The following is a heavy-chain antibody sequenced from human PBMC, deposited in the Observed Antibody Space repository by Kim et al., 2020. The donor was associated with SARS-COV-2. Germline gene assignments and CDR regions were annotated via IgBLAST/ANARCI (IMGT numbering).Heavy chain of an antibody. CDR3: AKDETVGYSHISPHY. J-gene: IGHJ4*02. CDR1: GFTFSDFG. D-gene: IGHD4-4*01. CDR2: ISYYGTVQ. Sequence: GGSLRLSCVGSGFTFSDFGMHWVRQAPGKGLEWVALISYYGTVQYYADSVEGRFTISRDNDINTLFLHMNSLTTEDTAVYYCAKDETVGYSHISPHYWGQGTLVTVSS. V-gene: IGHV3-30*18.